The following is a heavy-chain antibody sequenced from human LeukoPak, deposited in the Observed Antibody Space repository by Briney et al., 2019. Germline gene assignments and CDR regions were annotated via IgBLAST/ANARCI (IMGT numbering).Heavy chain of an antibody. V-gene: IGHV4-59*08. CDR2: ISYSGST. D-gene: IGHD4-17*01. CDR3: ARAGYGDSDFDY. J-gene: IGHJ4*02. CDR1: GGSISRYY. Sequence: PSETLSLTCTVSGGSISRYYWSWIRQPPGKGLEWIGYISYSGSTNYNPSLKSRVTISVDTSKNQFSLKLNSVTAADTAVYYCARAGYGDSDFDYWGQGTLVTVSS.